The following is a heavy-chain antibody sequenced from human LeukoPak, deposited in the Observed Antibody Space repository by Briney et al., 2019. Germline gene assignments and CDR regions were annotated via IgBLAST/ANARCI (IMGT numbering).Heavy chain of an antibody. CDR3: ARDAGLAARYYDFWSGYYNFDY. CDR2: ISAYNGNT. V-gene: IGHV1-18*01. CDR1: GYTFTSYG. J-gene: IGHJ4*02. D-gene: IGHD3-3*01. Sequence: ASVKVSCKASGYTFTSYGISWVRQVPGQGLEWMGWISAYNGNTNYAQKLQGRVTMTTDTSTSTAYMELRSLRSDDTAVYYCARDAGLAARYYDFWSGYYNFDYWGQGTLVTVSS.